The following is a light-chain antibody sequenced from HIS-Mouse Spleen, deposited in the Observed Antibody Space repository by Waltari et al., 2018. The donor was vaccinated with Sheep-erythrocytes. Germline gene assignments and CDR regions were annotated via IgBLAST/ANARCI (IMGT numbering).Light chain of an antibody. CDR2: GAS. CDR1: QGVSSN. Sequence: EIVMTQSPATLSVSTGARATLSCRASQGVSSNLAWYQQKPGQAPRLLIYGASTRATGIPARFSGSGSGTEFTLTISSLQSEDFAVYYCQQYNNWPPTFGQGTKVEIK. J-gene: IGKJ1*01. V-gene: IGKV3-15*01. CDR3: QQYNNWPPT.